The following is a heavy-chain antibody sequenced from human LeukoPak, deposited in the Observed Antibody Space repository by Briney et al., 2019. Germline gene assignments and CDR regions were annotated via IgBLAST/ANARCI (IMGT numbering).Heavy chain of an antibody. CDR3: ARGSRRSWFDP. CDR1: GGTFASYD. CDR2: MNPNSGNT. V-gene: IGHV1-8*01. J-gene: IGHJ5*02. Sequence: ASVKVSCKASGGTFASYDINWVRQATGQGLEWMGWMNPNSGNTGYAQRFQGRVTMTRNTSISTAYMELSSLRSEDTAVYYCARGSRRSWFDPWGQGTLVTVSS.